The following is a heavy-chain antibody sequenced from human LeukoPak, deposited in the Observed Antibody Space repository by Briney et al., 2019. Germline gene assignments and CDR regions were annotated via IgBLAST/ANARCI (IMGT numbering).Heavy chain of an antibody. Sequence: GGSLRLSCAASGFTFSSYAMSWVRQVPGKGLEWVSAISGSGGSTYYADSVKGRFTISRDNSKNTLYLQMNSLRAEDTAVYYCARCGLGGSCYYWGQGTLVTVSS. CDR1: GFTFSSYA. CDR3: ARCGLGGSCYY. V-gene: IGHV3-23*01. D-gene: IGHD2-15*01. CDR2: ISGSGGST. J-gene: IGHJ4*02.